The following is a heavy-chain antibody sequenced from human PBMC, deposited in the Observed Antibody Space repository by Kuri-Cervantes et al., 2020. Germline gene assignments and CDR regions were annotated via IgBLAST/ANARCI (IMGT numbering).Heavy chain of an antibody. D-gene: IGHD4-23*01. CDR3: ASTDYGGNSPVDY. CDR2: IYYSGST. J-gene: IGHJ4*02. CDR1: GGSVSTYF. V-gene: IGHV4-59*02. Sequence: SETLSLTCTVSGGSVSTYFWSWIRQPPGKGLEWIGYIYYSGSTNYNPSLKSRVTISVDTSKNQFSLKLSSVTAADTAVYYCASTDYGGNSPVDYWGQGTLVTVSS.